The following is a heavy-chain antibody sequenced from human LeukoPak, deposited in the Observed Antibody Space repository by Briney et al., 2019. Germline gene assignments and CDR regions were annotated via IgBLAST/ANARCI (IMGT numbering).Heavy chain of an antibody. CDR2: ISYDGSNK. CDR3: ARNEYSSGWYRDDAFDI. Sequence: GGSLRLSCAASGFTFRSYGMHWVRQAPGKGLEWVAVISYDGSNKYYADSVKGRFTISRDTAKNTLYLQMNSLRAEDTAVYYCARNEYSSGWYRDDAFDIWGQGTMVTVSS. D-gene: IGHD6-19*01. CDR1: GFTFRSYG. J-gene: IGHJ3*02. V-gene: IGHV3-30*03.